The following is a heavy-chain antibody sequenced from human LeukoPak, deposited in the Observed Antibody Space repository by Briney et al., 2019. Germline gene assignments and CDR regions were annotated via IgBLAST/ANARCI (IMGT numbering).Heavy chain of an antibody. J-gene: IGHJ6*03. CDR2: ISGSGGTT. CDR3: AKCGSFYYYMDV. D-gene: IGHD1-26*01. Sequence: GGSLRLSCAASGFTFSSYWMSWVRQAPGKGLKWVSFISGSGGTTYYTDSVRGRFTISRDNSNNTLYLQMNSLRAEDTAIYFCAKCGSFYYYMDVWGKGTTVTVSS. V-gene: IGHV3-23*01. CDR1: GFTFSSYW.